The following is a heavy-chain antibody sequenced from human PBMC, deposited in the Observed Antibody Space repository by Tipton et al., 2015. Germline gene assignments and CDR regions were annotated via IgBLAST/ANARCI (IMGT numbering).Heavy chain of an antibody. Sequence: QLVQSGAEMKKPGASLKISCKASGYTFDTYYINWVRQAPGQGLEWMGWISAFSGNTNYAQKFQGRVTMTTDTSTTTAYMELRSLRFDDTAVHYCARGDSSGPDYWGQGTLVTVSS. CDR3: ARGDSSGPDY. CDR1: GYTFDTYY. J-gene: IGHJ4*02. CDR2: ISAFSGNT. D-gene: IGHD6-19*01. V-gene: IGHV1-18*01.